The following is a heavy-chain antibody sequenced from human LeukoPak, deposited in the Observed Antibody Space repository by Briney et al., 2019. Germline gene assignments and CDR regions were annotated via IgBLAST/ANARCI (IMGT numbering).Heavy chain of an antibody. J-gene: IGHJ4*02. CDR2: INQDGSVN. Sequence: GWSLRLSCAASRFTFTNYWMSWVRQAPGKGLEWVANINQDGSVNYYMDSIKGRFTISRDNAKNSLFLQMNSLRADDTAVYYCARIGYSSSSLDYWGQGTLVTVSS. CDR3: ARIGYSSSSLDY. CDR1: RFTFTNYW. D-gene: IGHD6-6*01. V-gene: IGHV3-7*01.